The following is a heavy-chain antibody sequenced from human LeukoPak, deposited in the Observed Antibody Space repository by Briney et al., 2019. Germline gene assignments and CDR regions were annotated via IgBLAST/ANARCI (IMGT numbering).Heavy chain of an antibody. V-gene: IGHV4-34*01. Sequence: SETLSLTCAVYGGSFSGYYWSWIRQPPGKGLEWIGEINHSGSTNYNPSLKSRVTISVDTSKNQFSLKLSSVTAADTAVYYCARGGLTGSRFDPWGQGTLVTVSS. J-gene: IGHJ5*02. CDR3: ARGGLTGSRFDP. CDR1: GGSFSGYY. CDR2: INHSGST. D-gene: IGHD3-9*01.